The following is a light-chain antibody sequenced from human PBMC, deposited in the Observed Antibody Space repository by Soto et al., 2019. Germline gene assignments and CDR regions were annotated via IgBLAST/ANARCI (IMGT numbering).Light chain of an antibody. V-gene: IGLV2-8*01. Sequence: QSVLTQPRSASGSPGQSVTIYCTGTKXDIGVYDFVSWYQHHPGKAPRLIIYEVVQRPSGVPDRFSGSKSGNTASLTVSGLQAADEADYFCKSYAGSNTYVFGSGTKVNVL. CDR1: KXDIGVYDF. CDR2: EVV. CDR3: KSYAGSNTYV. J-gene: IGLJ1*01.